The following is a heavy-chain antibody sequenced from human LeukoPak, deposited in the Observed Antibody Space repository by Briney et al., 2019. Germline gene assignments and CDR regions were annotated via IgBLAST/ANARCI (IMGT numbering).Heavy chain of an antibody. Sequence: GGSLRLSCAASGFTFSTYRMNWVRQAPGKGLEWVSYISSSRSTIDYADSVKGRFTISRDNAKNSLYLQMNSLRAEDTAVYYCARGFGIDNSGLIPYYYMDVWGKGTTVTVSS. CDR1: GFTFSTYR. CDR3: ARGFGIDNSGLIPYYYMDV. V-gene: IGHV3-48*04. D-gene: IGHD3-22*01. CDR2: ISSSRSTI. J-gene: IGHJ6*03.